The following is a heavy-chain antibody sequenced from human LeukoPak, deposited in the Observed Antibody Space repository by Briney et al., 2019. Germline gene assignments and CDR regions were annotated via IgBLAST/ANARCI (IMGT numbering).Heavy chain of an antibody. V-gene: IGHV3-74*01. CDR1: GFIFNSYW. D-gene: IGHD3-3*01. Sequence: GGSLRLSCVASGFIFNSYWMHWVRQAPGKGLVWVSRIDTDGSTTAYADSVKGRFTISRDNAKNTLYLQMNSLRAEDTAVYYCAKTWTPNRRITIFGVVTSYFDYWGQGTLVTVSS. CDR3: AKTWTPNRRITIFGVVTSYFDY. CDR2: IDTDGSTT. J-gene: IGHJ4*02.